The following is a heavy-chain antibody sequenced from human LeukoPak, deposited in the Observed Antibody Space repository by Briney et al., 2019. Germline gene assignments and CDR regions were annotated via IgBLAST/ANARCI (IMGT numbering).Heavy chain of an antibody. CDR3: AREGSRSGSYYIDY. D-gene: IGHD1-26*01. J-gene: IGHJ4*02. Sequence: GASVKVSCKASGYTFTSYGISWVRQAPGQGLEWMGWISAYNGNTNYAQKLQGRVTMTTDTSTSTAYMELRSLRSDDTAVYYRAREGSRSGSYYIDYWGQGTLVTVSS. CDR1: GYTFTSYG. CDR2: ISAYNGNT. V-gene: IGHV1-18*01.